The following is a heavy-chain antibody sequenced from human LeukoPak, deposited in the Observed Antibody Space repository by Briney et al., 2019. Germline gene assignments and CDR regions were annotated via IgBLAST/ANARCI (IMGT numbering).Heavy chain of an antibody. CDR2: MNPNSGST. CDR3: ATGYGYFSGLSTKDY. D-gene: IGHD3-22*01. V-gene: IGHV1-8*01. J-gene: IGHJ4*02. CDR1: GYSFTSYD. Sequence: ASVKVSCKASGYSFTSYDINWVRQAPGQGLEWLGRMNPNSGSTDYAPKFQARVIMTRDPSITTAYMDLSSLTSEDTAVYYCATGYGYFSGLSTKDYWGQGTLVTVSS.